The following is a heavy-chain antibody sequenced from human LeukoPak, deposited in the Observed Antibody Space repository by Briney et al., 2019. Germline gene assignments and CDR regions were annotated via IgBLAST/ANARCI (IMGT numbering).Heavy chain of an antibody. CDR1: GFTFSSYG. CDR2: IWYDGSNK. V-gene: IGHV3-33*01. D-gene: IGHD3-22*01. CDR3: ARGPDYYDSSGRFVY. Sequence: GGSLRLSCAASGFTFSSYGMHWVRQAPGRGLEWVAVIWYDGSNKYYADSVKGRFTISRDNSKNTLYLQMNSLRAEDTAVYYCARGPDYYDSSGRFVYWGQGTLVTVSS. J-gene: IGHJ4*02.